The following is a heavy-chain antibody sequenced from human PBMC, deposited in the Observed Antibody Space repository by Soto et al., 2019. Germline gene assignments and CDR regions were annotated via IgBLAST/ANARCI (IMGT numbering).Heavy chain of an antibody. Sequence: EVQLVESGGGLVKPGGSLRLSCAASGFTFSSYSMKWVRQAPGKGLEWVSSISSSSSYIYYAESVKGRFTSSRDNAKNSPYLQINSLRAEDTCVYYCARDRARGYSRSNTGGSYWRQGTLVTVSS. CDR2: ISSSSSYI. J-gene: IGHJ4*02. CDR3: ARDRARGYSRSNTGGSY. V-gene: IGHV3-21*01. CDR1: GFTFSSYS. D-gene: IGHD6-13*01.